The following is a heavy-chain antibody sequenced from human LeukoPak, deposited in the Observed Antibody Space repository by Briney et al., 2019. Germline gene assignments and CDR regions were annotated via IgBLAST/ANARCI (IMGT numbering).Heavy chain of an antibody. CDR1: GFTFSSYS. Sequence: GGSLRLSCAASGFTFSSYSMNWVRQAPGKGLEWVSSISSSSSYIYYADSVKGRFTISRDNAKNSLYLQMNSLRAEDTAVHYCARDLEVRGVIIPAFDYWGQGTLVTVSS. V-gene: IGHV3-21*01. J-gene: IGHJ4*02. CDR3: ARDLEVRGVIIPAFDY. CDR2: ISSSSSYI. D-gene: IGHD3-10*01.